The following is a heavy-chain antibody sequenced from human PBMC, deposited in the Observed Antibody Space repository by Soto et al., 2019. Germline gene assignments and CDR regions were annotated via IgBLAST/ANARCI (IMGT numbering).Heavy chain of an antibody. V-gene: IGHV3-66*01. CDR1: GFTVSDNY. D-gene: IGHD3-16*01. CDR3: ARDRNGDWGYFDY. Sequence: EVQLVESGGGLVQPGGSLRLSCAASGFTVSDNYMSWVRQAPGKGLEWVSVIYSGGTTYYADSVKGRFTISRDNSKNTLYLQMNSLRAEDTAVYYCARDRNGDWGYFDYWGQGTLVTVSS. J-gene: IGHJ4*02. CDR2: IYSGGTT.